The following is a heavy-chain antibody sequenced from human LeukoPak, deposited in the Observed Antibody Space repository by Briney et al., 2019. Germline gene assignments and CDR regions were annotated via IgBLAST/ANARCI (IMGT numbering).Heavy chain of an antibody. D-gene: IGHD3-16*01. Sequence: GRSLRLSCAASGFTFSSYWMNWARQAPGKGLEWVASINHNGNVNYYVDSVKGRFTISRNNAKNSLYLQMSNLRAEDTAVYFCARGGGLDVWGQGATVTVSS. J-gene: IGHJ6*02. CDR2: INHNGNVN. CDR3: ARGGGLDV. V-gene: IGHV3-7*03. CDR1: GFTFSSYW.